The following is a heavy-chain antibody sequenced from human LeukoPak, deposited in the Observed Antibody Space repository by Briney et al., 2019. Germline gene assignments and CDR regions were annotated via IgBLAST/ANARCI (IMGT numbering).Heavy chain of an antibody. CDR1: XXXFTSXX. CDR3: ARARIIALRGITNMGFDP. Sequence: ASVXXXCXAXXXXFTSXXXXWVXXXPXXXXEXXXXXXXDTGNSTFAQDFTGRFVFSLETSVSTAYLQINNLKAEDTAVYYCARARIIALRGITNMGFDPWGQGTLVTVSS. J-gene: IGHJ5*02. CDR2: XXXDTGNS. D-gene: IGHD3-10*01. V-gene: IGHV7-4-1*02.